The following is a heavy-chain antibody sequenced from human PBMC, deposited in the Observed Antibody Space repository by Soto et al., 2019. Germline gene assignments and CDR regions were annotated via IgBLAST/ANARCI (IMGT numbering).Heavy chain of an antibody. CDR3: ASESYYYGSGSYPSVMDV. V-gene: IGHV1-8*01. CDR2: MNPNSGNT. Sequence: GASVKVSWKASGYTFTSYDINWVRQATGQGLEWMGWMNPNSGNTGYAQKFQGRVTMTRNTSISTAYMELSSLRSEDTAVYYCASESYYYGSGSYPSVMDVWGKGTTVTVSS. J-gene: IGHJ6*03. D-gene: IGHD3-10*01. CDR1: GYTFTSYD.